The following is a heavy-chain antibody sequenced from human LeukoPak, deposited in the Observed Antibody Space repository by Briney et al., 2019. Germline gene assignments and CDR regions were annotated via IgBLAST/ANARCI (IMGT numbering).Heavy chain of an antibody. J-gene: IGHJ4*02. V-gene: IGHV3-48*01. CDR1: GFTFSSYS. D-gene: IGHD5-12*01. CDR3: ATASTHIVATMGDYYFDY. Sequence: PGGSLRLSCAASGFTFSSYSMNWVRQAPGKGLEWVSYISSSSSTIYYADSVKGRFTISRDNAKNSLYLQMNSLRAEDTAVYYCATASTHIVATMGDYYFDYWGQGTLVTVSS. CDR2: ISSSSSTI.